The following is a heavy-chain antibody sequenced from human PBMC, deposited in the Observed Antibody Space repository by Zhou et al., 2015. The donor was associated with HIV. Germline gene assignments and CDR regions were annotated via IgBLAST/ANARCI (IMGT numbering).Heavy chain of an antibody. CDR2: ISTYNGNT. D-gene: IGHD3-16*02. CDR1: NYIFTNYD. CDR3: ARDQTPRYTGSRGWYFDV. V-gene: IGHV1-18*04. Sequence: QFQLVQSAAEVKKPGASVKVSCKAYNYIFTNYDIAWVRQAPGQGLEWMGWISTYNGNTNYAQNLQGRVTMTTDISTSTAYMELRSLGSDDTAIYYCARDQTPRYTGSRGWYFDVWAGGTLVTVSS. J-gene: IGHJ2*01.